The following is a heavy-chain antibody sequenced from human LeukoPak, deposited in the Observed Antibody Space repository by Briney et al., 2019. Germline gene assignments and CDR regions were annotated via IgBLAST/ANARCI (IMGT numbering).Heavy chain of an antibody. J-gene: IGHJ4*01. Sequence: GGSLRLSCAASGFTFSSYWMHWVRQAPGKGLVWVSGIRGSGDITYYADSVKGRFTISRDNFKNTLYLQMNSLRAEDTAVYYCAKTRIVCTSVSCPGGGFDYWGHGTLVTVSS. V-gene: IGHV3-23*01. CDR1: GFTFSSYW. D-gene: IGHD2-2*01. CDR2: IRGSGDIT. CDR3: AKTRIVCTSVSCPGGGFDY.